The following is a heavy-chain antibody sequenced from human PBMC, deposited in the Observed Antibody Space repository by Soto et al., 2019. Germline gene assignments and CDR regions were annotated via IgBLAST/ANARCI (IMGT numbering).Heavy chain of an antibody. J-gene: IGHJ4*02. D-gene: IGHD3-3*01. CDR1: GYTFSDYY. Sequence: QVQLVESGGDLVKPGGSLRLSCAASGYTFSDYYMSWIRQAPGKGLEWISYIDTSGTKIYYADSVKGRFTITRDNAKNSLYLEMNSLRYEDTAVYYCASHYDMWSGYLSPVDYWGQGTLVTVSS. V-gene: IGHV3-11*01. CDR3: ASHYDMWSGYLSPVDY. CDR2: IDTSGTKI.